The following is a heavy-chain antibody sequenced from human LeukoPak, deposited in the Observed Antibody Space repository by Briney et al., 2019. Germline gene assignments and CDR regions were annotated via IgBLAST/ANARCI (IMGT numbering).Heavy chain of an antibody. CDR1: GDSISSGDYY. J-gene: IGHJ4*02. CDR2: ISSSGST. Sequence: SETLSLTCTVSGDSISSGDYYWSWIRQPAGKGLEWIGRISSSGSTNYNPSLKSRVTISVDTSKNQFSLKLSSVTAADTAVYYCARVGATVPDYWGQGTLVTVSS. D-gene: IGHD1-26*01. V-gene: IGHV4-61*02. CDR3: ARVGATVPDY.